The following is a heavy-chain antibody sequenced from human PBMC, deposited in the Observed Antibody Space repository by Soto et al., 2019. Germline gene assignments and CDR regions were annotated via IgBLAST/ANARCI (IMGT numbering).Heavy chain of an antibody. CDR1: WYTLTSFS. V-gene: IGHV1-3*01. CDR2: INAGNGNT. CDR3: ARGLERLGFDY. Sequence: GGPVKVSCQGSWYTLTSFSIQWGGQAPGQRLEWMGWINAGNGNTKYSQKFQGRVTITRDTSASTAYMELSSLRSEDTAVYYCARGLERLGFDYWGQGTLVTVSS. J-gene: IGHJ4*02. D-gene: IGHD1-1*01.